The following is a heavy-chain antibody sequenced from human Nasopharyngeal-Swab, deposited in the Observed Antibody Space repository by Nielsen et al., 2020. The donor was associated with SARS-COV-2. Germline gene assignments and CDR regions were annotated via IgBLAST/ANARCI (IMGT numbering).Heavy chain of an antibody. Sequence: GESLKISCTASGFIFRNYWMHWVRQAPGKGLVWVSGITSDGSIIYYADSVKGRFTISRDNIKNTLYLEMNSLRGEDAAMYYCARDVNSVGDHWGQGTLVTVSS. V-gene: IGHV3-74*01. CDR3: ARDVNSVGDH. CDR2: ITSDGSII. CDR1: GFIFRNYW. J-gene: IGHJ4*02. D-gene: IGHD5/OR15-5a*01.